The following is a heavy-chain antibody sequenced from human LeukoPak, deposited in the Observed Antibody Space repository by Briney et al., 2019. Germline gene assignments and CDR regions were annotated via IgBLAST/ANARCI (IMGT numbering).Heavy chain of an antibody. CDR1: GGSISSSSYY. CDR2: IYYSGST. CDR3: ARYVDTAMVTRVDP. V-gene: IGHV4-39*01. Sequence: SETLSLTCTVSGGSISSSSYYWGWIRQPPGKGLEWIGSIYYSGSTYYNPSLKSRLTISVDTSKNQFSLKLSSVTAADTAVYYCARYVDTAMVTRVDPWGQGTMVTVST. J-gene: IGHJ3*01. D-gene: IGHD5-18*01.